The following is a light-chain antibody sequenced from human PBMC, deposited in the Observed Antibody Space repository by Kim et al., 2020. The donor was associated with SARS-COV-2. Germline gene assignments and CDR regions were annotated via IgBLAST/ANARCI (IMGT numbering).Light chain of an antibody. J-gene: IGLJ3*02. CDR1: SSDVGGYNY. CDR2: DVS. CDR3: SSYTSSSPWV. Sequence: SALTQPASVSGSPGQSITISCTGTSSDVGGYNYVSWYQQHPGKAPKLMIYDVSKRPSGVSNRFSGSKSGNTASLTISGVQAEDEAVYYCSSYTSSSPWVRGGGHKLSFL. V-gene: IGLV2-14*01.